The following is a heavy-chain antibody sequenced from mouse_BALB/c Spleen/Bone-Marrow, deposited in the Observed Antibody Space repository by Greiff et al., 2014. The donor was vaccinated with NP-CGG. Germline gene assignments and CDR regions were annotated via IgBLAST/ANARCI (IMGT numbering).Heavy chain of an antibody. V-gene: IGHV1S16*01. CDR2: INPSNGGT. CDR1: GYTFTSYY. Sequence: QVQLQQSGAELVKPGASVKLSCKASGYTFTSYYMYWVKQRPGQGLEWFGEINPSNGGTNFNEKLKNKATLTVDESSSTAYMQLSSLTSEDSAVYYCSRGRRDALDYWGQGTSVTVSS. CDR3: SRGRRDALDY. J-gene: IGHJ4*01.